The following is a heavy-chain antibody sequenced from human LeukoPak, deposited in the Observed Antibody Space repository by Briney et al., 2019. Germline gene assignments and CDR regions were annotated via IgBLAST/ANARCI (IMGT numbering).Heavy chain of an antibody. J-gene: IGHJ4*02. CDR2: IYTSGST. Sequence: PSETLSLTCTVSGGSISSYYWSWIRQPAGKGLEWIGRIYTSGSTNYNPSLKSRVTMSVDTSKNQFSLKLSSVTAADTAVYYLSTSAAVAGWMGYFDYWGQGTLVTVSS. D-gene: IGHD6-19*01. CDR3: STSAAVAGWMGYFDY. CDR1: GGSISSYY. V-gene: IGHV4-4*07.